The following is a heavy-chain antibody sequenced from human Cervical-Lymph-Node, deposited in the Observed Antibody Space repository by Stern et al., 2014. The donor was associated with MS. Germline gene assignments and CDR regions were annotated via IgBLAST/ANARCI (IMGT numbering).Heavy chain of an antibody. CDR1: GFTFSTFN. CDR2: ISSRSNRK. Sequence: EVQLVESGGVLVQPGGALRLSWAASGFTFSTFNMNWVRQAPGKGLERVSYISSRSNRKYDADSVKVRFTISRDNAKNSLYLQMNRLRAEDTAVYYCARFSGSGRFDYWGQGTLVTVSS. V-gene: IGHV3-48*01. CDR3: ARFSGSGRFDY. D-gene: IGHD1-26*01. J-gene: IGHJ4*02.